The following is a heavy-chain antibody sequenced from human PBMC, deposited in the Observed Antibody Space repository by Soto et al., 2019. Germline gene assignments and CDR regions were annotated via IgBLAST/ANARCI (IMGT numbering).Heavy chain of an antibody. Sequence: SVKVSCKASGGTFSSYTISWVRQAPGQGLEWMGRIIPILGIANYAQKFQGRVTSTADKSTSTAYMELSSLRSEDTAVYYCARDRRNSSSPGPAEAFDYWGQGTLVTVSS. CDR1: GGTFSSYT. CDR3: ARDRRNSSSPGPAEAFDY. D-gene: IGHD6-6*01. J-gene: IGHJ4*02. CDR2: IIPILGIA. V-gene: IGHV1-69*04.